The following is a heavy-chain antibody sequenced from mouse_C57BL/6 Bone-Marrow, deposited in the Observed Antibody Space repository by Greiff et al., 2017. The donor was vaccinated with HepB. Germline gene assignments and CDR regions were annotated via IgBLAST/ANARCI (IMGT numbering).Heavy chain of an antibody. J-gene: IGHJ4*01. CDR1: GFTFSDFY. V-gene: IGHV7-1*01. CDR3: GSSNYYAMDY. D-gene: IGHD1-1*01. Sequence: EVKLVESGGGLVQSGRSLRLSCATSGFTFSDFYMEWVRQAPGKGLEWIAASRNKANDYTTEYSASVKGRFIVSRDTSQSILYLQMNALRAEDTAIYYYGSSNYYAMDYWGQGTSVTVSS. CDR2: SRNKANDYTT.